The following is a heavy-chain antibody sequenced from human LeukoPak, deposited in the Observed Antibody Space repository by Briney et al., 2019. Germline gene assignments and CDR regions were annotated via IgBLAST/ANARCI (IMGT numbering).Heavy chain of an antibody. D-gene: IGHD2-21*01. CDR2: IKQDGSEK. CDR3: AKDFLIDPL. CDR1: GFTFSSYW. J-gene: IGHJ4*02. V-gene: IGHV3-7*01. Sequence: GGSLRLSCAASGFTFSSYWMSWVRQAPGKGLEWVANIKQDGSEKYYVDSVKGRFTISRDNAKNSLYLRMDSLRAEDTAVYYCAKDFLIDPLWGQGTLVTVSS.